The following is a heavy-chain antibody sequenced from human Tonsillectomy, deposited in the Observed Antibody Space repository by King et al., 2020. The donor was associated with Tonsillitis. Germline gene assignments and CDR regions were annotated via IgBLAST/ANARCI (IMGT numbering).Heavy chain of an antibody. J-gene: IGHJ4*02. CDR3: AKDGHSSGWYYFDY. D-gene: IGHD6-19*01. V-gene: IGHV3-23*04. CDR1: GFTFSSYA. CDR2: ISNSGGNT. Sequence: VQLVQSGGGLVQPGGSLRLSCAASGFTFSSYAMSWVRQAPGKGLEWDSGISNSGGNTYYADSVKGRFTISRDNSKNTLYLQMNSLRAGDTAAYYCAKDGHSSGWYYFDYWGQGTLVTVSS.